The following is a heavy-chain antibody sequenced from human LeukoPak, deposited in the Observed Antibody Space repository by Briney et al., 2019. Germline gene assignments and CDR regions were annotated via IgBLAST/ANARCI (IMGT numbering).Heavy chain of an antibody. Sequence: GGSLRLSCAASGLTFDDYAMHWVRQAPGKGLEWVSGISWNSGSIGYADSVKGRFTISRDNAKNSLYLQMNSLRAEDTALYYCAKDFRRYGSGSYPCDYWGQGTLVTVSS. CDR1: GLTFDDYA. J-gene: IGHJ4*02. D-gene: IGHD3-10*01. V-gene: IGHV3-9*01. CDR3: AKDFRRYGSGSYPCDY. CDR2: ISWNSGSI.